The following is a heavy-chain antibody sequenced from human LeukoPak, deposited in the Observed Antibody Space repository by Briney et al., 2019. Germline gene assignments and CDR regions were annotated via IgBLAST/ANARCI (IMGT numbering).Heavy chain of an antibody. J-gene: IGHJ5*02. CDR3: ATRGYCSGTSCYAPQP. V-gene: IGHV3-23*01. Sequence: GGSLRLSCAASGFTFSSYAMSWVRQAPGKGLEWVSAITGTGGSTYYADSGKGRFTISRDNSKNTLYLQMNSLRAEDTAVYYCATRGYCSGTSCYAPQPWGQGTLVTVSS. CDR2: ITGTGGST. CDR1: GFTFSSYA. D-gene: IGHD2-2*01.